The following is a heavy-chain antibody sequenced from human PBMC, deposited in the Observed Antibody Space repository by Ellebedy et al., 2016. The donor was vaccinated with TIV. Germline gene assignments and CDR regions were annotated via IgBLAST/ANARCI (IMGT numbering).Heavy chain of an antibody. CDR2: IYQDGSDE. Sequence: PGGSLRLSCAASGFSFRSYWMSWVRQAPGKGLEWVANIYQDGSDEYYVDSVKGRFTISRDNENKALFLQMNSLRVEDTAVYYCARRGSYGDYAVQINSWFDPWGQGTLVTVSS. CDR1: GFSFRSYW. J-gene: IGHJ5*02. V-gene: IGHV3-7*01. CDR3: ARRGSYGDYAVQINSWFDP. D-gene: IGHD4-17*01.